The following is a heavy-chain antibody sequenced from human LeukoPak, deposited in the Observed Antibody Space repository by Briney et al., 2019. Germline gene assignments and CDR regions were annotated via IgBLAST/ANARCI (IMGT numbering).Heavy chain of an antibody. J-gene: IGHJ4*02. CDR3: AKDQDYSYSRTFDY. V-gene: IGHV3-23*01. CDR2: ISASGGST. CDR1: GFTFSSYA. D-gene: IGHD2-15*01. Sequence: PGGSLRLSCAASGFTFSSYAMSWVRQAPGKGLEWVSAISASGGSTYYADSVKGPFTLSRDNSKNTLYLQMNSLRAEDTAVYYCAKDQDYSYSRTFDYWGQGTLVTVSS.